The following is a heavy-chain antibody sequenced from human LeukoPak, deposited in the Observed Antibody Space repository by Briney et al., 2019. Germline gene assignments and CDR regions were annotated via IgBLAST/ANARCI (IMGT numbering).Heavy chain of an antibody. CDR1: GYTLTELS. CDR3: ATFLHIVLMEFDY. Sequence: ASVKVSCKVCGYTLTELSMHWVRQAPGKGLEWIGGFDPEDGETIYAQKFQGSVTMTEDTSTDTAYMELSSLRSEDTAVYYCATFLHIVLMEFDYWGQGTLVTVSS. J-gene: IGHJ4*02. D-gene: IGHD2-8*01. V-gene: IGHV1-24*01. CDR2: FDPEDGET.